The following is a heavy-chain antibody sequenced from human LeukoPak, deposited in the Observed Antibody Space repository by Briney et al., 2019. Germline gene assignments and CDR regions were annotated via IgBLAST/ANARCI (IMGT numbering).Heavy chain of an antibody. J-gene: IGHJ4*02. CDR1: GFTVSSNY. D-gene: IGHD3-22*01. V-gene: IGHV3-53*01. CDR2: TYSGGST. CDR3: ARLDDMAFDY. Sequence: GGSLRLSCAASGFTVSSNYMSWVRQAPGKGLEWVSVTYSGGSTYYADSVKGRLTISRDNSKNTLYLQMNSLRAEDTAVYYCARLDDMAFDYWGQGTLVTVSS.